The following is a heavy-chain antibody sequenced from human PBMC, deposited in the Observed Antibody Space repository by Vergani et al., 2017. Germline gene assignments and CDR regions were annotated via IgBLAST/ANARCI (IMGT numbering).Heavy chain of an antibody. D-gene: IGHD2-15*01. CDR1: GGTFSSYA. CDR3: AETGGVCSGGSCYSSSYYYYGMDV. CDR2: IIPIFGTA. Sequence: QVQLVQSGAEVKKPGSSVKVSCKASGGTFSSYAISWVRQAPGQGLEWMGRIIPIFGTANYAQKFQGRVTITADESTSTAYMELSSLRSEDTAVYYCAETGGVCSGGSCYSSSYYYYGMDVWGQGTTVTVSS. V-gene: IGHV1-69*18. J-gene: IGHJ6*02.